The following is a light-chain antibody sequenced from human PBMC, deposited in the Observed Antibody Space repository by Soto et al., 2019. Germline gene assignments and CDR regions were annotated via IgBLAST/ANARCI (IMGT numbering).Light chain of an antibody. V-gene: IGKV3-15*01. CDR3: QQYHNWPIT. J-gene: IGKJ5*01. CDR2: DAS. CDR1: QSVSSY. Sequence: EIVMTQSPATLSVSPGERATLSCRASQSVSSYLAWYQQKPGQAPRILMYDASTRATGISARFSGSGSGTEFTLTISSLQSEDFAVYYCQQYHNWPITFGQGTRLEIK.